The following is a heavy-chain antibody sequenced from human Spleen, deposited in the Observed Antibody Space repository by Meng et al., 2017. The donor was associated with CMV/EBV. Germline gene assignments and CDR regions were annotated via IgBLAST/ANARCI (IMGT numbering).Heavy chain of an antibody. CDR2: ISQSGGT. J-gene: IGHJ6*02. D-gene: IGHD2-15*01. CDR1: GGSFSGYY. CDR3: ARGHCSDNKCPFSNSYYGMDV. Sequence: GSLRLSCAVYGGSFSGYYWSWIRQPPGKGLEWIGEISQSGGTNYNASFKTRLSMNIYTSRNHFSLRLTSVTAADTAFYFCARGHCSDNKCPFSNSYYGMDVWGQGTTVTVSS. V-gene: IGHV4-34*01.